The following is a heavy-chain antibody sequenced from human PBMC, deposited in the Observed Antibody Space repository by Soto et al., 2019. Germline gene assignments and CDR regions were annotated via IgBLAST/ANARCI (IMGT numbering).Heavy chain of an antibody. CDR1: GYTFISYG. V-gene: IGHV1-18*01. Sequence: QVQLVQSGAEVKKPGASVKVSCKASGYTFISYGISWVRQAPGQGLEWMGWISAYNGKTNYAQQLQGRGAMTPDTSTSTAYMELRSLRSYDTAVYYCATLAGAIRDCFDPWGQGTLVTVSS. J-gene: IGHJ5*02. CDR2: ISAYNGKT. D-gene: IGHD5-12*01. CDR3: ATLAGAIRDCFDP.